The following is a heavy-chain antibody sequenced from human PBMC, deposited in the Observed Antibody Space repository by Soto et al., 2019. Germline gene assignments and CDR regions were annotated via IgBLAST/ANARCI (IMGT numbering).Heavy chain of an antibody. J-gene: IGHJ5*02. V-gene: IGHV6-1*01. CDR3: ARDVLAAGTRVGRPNGFDP. D-gene: IGHD6-13*01. Sequence: QVQLQQSGPGLVKPSQTLSLTCDISGDSVSSNTAAWNWIRQSPSRCLEWLGRTYYRSKWYNDYAVSVKSRIAINPDTSKNQFSLHLNSVTPEDTAVYYCARDVLAAGTRVGRPNGFDPWGQGTLVTVSS. CDR1: GDSVSSNTAA. CDR2: TYYRSKWYN.